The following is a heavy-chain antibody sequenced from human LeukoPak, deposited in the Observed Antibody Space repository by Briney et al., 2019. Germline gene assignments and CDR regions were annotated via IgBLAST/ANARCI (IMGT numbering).Heavy chain of an antibody. CDR3: ARAGP. V-gene: IGHV3-48*03. CDR2: ISSTGTTT. J-gene: IGHJ5*02. CDR1: GFTFSSFE. Sequence: GGSLRLSCAASGFTFSSFEMNWVRQAPGKGLEWVSYISSTGTTTYYADSVKCRFTISRDNAKNSLYLQMNSLTAEDTAVYYCARAGPWGQGRLVTVSS.